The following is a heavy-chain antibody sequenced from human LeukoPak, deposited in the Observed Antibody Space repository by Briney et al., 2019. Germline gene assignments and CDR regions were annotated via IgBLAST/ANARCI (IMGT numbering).Heavy chain of an antibody. D-gene: IGHD4-17*01. CDR2: INSDGSST. Sequence: GGSLRLSCAASGFTFSSYWMHWVRQAPGKGLVWVSRINSDGSSTSYADSVKSPFTLSRDNAKNKLYLQMNSLRAEDTAVYYCCVAVTTRPDPWGQGTLVTVSS. CDR3: CVAVTTRPDP. V-gene: IGHV3-74*01. CDR1: GFTFSSYW. J-gene: IGHJ5*02.